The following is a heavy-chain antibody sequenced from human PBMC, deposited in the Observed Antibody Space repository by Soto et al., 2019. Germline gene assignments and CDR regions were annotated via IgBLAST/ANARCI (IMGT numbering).Heavy chain of an antibody. CDR2: IYYTGST. D-gene: IGHD3-10*01. CDR3: ATLYMVRGVRTFDY. J-gene: IGHJ4*02. V-gene: IGHV4-31*03. Sequence: QVQLQESGPGLVKPSQTLSLTCTVSGGSISSGGYYWSWNRQHPGKDLEWIGYIYYTGSTYYNPSLKRRVTISVDTSKNQFSLKLSSVTAADTAVYYCATLYMVRGVRTFDYWGQGTLVTVSS. CDR1: GGSISSGGYY.